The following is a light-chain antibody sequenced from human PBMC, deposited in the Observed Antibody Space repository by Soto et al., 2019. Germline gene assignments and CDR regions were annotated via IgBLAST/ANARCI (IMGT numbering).Light chain of an antibody. CDR3: SSYTTSSTLG. CDR1: SSDVGAYNY. J-gene: IGLJ1*01. CDR2: EVS. V-gene: IGLV2-14*01. Sequence: QSALTQPASVSASPGQSITISCTGTSSDVGAYNYVSWYQQYPGKGPKLLIFEVSNRPSGVSDRFSGSKTAHTASLTISGLHAEGEGYYYCSSYTTSSTLGFGTGTKVTVL.